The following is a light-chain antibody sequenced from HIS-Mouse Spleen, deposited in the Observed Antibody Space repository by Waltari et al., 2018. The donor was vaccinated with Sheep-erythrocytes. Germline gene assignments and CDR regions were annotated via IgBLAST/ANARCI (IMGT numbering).Light chain of an antibody. CDR3: QQLNSYPHT. V-gene: IGKV1-9*01. CDR2: AAS. CDR1: QGISSY. Sequence: DIQLTQSPSFLSASVGDRVTITCRASQGISSYLAWYQQKPGKAPKLLIYAASTLQSGVPSRFSGSGSGTEFTLTISSLQPEEFATYYCQQLNSYPHTFGQGTKLAIK. J-gene: IGKJ2*01.